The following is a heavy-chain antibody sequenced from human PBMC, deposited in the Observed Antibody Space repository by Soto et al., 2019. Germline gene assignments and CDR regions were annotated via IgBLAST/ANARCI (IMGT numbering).Heavy chain of an antibody. Sequence: QLQLQESGAGLVKPSQTLSLNCAVSGGSISSGGYSWGWIRQRPGKGLEWIGYLYHSGGTYYNLSLKRRVTTSVDRSKNQFYLKLSSVTAADTAAHYCARVLDYWGQGTLVTVSS. CDR1: GGSISSGGYS. CDR2: LYHSGGT. V-gene: IGHV4-30-2*01. CDR3: ARVLDY. J-gene: IGHJ4*02.